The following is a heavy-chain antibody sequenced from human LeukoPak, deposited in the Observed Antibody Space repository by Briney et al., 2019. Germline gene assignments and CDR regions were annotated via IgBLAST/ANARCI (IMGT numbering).Heavy chain of an antibody. V-gene: IGHV3-74*01. J-gene: IGHJ4*02. D-gene: IGHD6-19*01. CDR3: TRSQYSSGWHFDY. CDR2: IHPDGSDT. Sequence: GGSLRLSCAASGFTFSSYWMHWVRQAPGKGLVWVSRIHPDGSDTTYADSVKGRFTISRDNAKNTLYLQMNSLRDEDTAVYYCTRSQYSSGWHFDYWGQGTLVTVSS. CDR1: GFTFSSYW.